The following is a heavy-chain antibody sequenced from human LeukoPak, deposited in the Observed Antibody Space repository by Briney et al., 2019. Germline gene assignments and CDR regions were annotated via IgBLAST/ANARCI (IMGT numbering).Heavy chain of an antibody. CDR2: ISYDGSNK. V-gene: IGHV3-30-3*01. D-gene: IGHD5-24*01. Sequence: GGSLRLSCAASGFTFSSYAMHWVRQAPGKGLEWVAVISYDGSNKYYADSVKGRFTISRDNSKNTLYLQMNSLRAEDTAVYYCARDRPLQGLDYWGQGTLVTVSS. CDR1: GFTFSSYA. CDR3: ARDRPLQGLDY. J-gene: IGHJ4*02.